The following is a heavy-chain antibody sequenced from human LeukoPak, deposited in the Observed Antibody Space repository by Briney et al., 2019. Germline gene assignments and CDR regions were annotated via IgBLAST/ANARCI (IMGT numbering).Heavy chain of an antibody. CDR3: ARVGTHDYVLRYYFDY. D-gene: IGHD3-16*01. J-gene: IGHJ4*02. V-gene: IGHV3-30*02. CDR2: IRYDGNTE. Sequence: PGGSLRLSCAASGFTFSSYGMHWVRQAPGKGLEWVAFIRYDGNTEYYADSVKGRFTISRDNAKNSLYLQMNSLRAEDTAVYYCARVGTHDYVLRYYFDYWGQGTLVTVSS. CDR1: GFTFSSYG.